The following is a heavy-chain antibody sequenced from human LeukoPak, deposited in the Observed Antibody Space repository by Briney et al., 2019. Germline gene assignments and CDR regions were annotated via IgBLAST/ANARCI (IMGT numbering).Heavy chain of an antibody. Sequence: GSLRLSCAASGFTFSSYAMSWVRQAPGKGLEWVSAISSSGGSTYYADSVKGRFTISRDNSKNTLYLQMNSLRAEDTAVYYCAKRYYYDNSGLWDSWGQGTLVRVSS. CDR2: ISSSGGST. V-gene: IGHV3-23*01. CDR3: AKRYYYDNSGLWDS. J-gene: IGHJ4*02. CDR1: GFTFSSYA. D-gene: IGHD3-22*01.